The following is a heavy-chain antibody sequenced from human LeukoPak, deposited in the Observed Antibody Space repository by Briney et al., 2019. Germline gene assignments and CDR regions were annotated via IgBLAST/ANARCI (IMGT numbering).Heavy chain of an antibody. V-gene: IGHV4-34*01. D-gene: IGHD3-16*02. CDR2: INHSGST. CDR3: ARVLPTSGELSPYFDY. CDR1: GGSFSGYY. Sequence: MPSETLSLTCAVYGGSFSGYYWSWMRQPPGKGLEWIREINHSGSTNYNPSLKSRVTISVDTSKNQFSLKLSSVTAADTAVYYCARVLPTSGELSPYFDYWGQGTLVTVSS. J-gene: IGHJ4*02.